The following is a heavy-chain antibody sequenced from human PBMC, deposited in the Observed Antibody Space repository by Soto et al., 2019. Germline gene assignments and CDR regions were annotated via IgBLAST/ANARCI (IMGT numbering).Heavy chain of an antibody. CDR1: GFTFSSYS. J-gene: IGHJ4*02. V-gene: IGHV3-48*02. D-gene: IGHD3-10*01. CDR3: ARRQSYYYRSGSYSRNYFDY. Sequence: EVQLVESGGGLVQPGGSLRLSCAASGFTFSSYSMNWVRQAPGKGLEWVSYISSSSSTIYYADSVKGRFTISRDNAKNSLYLLMNSLRDEETAVYYCARRQSYYYRSGSYSRNYFDYWGQGTLVTVSS. CDR2: ISSSSSTI.